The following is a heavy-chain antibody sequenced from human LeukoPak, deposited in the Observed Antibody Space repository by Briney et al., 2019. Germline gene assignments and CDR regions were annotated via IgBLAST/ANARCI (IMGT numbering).Heavy chain of an antibody. CDR3: AKHLRSDSSGYYLS. V-gene: IGHV3-23*01. J-gene: IGHJ5*02. D-gene: IGHD3-22*01. Sequence: PGGSLRLSCAASGFTFSSYAMSWVRQAPGKGLEWVSAISGSGGSTYYADSVKGRFTISRDNSKNTLYLQMISLRAEDTAVYYCAKHLRSDSSGYYLSWGQGTLVTVSS. CDR1: GFTFSSYA. CDR2: ISGSGGST.